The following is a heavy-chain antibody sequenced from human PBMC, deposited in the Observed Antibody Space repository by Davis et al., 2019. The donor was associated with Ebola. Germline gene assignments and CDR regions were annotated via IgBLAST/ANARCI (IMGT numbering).Heavy chain of an antibody. CDR1: GYTFTSYG. CDR2: ISAYNGNT. CDR3: ARGGSSSWYVGWFDP. V-gene: IGHV1-18*01. Sequence: ASVKVSCKASGYTFTSYGIAWVRQAPGQGLEWMGWISAYNGNTNYAQKLQGRVTMTTDTSTSTAYMELRSLRSDDTAVYYCARGGSSSWYVGWFDPWGQGTLVTVSS. D-gene: IGHD6-13*01. J-gene: IGHJ5*02.